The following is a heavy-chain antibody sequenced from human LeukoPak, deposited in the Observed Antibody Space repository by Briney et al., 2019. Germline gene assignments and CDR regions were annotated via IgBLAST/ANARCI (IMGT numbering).Heavy chain of an antibody. D-gene: IGHD5-18*01. CDR3: ARGGGYSYGLFDY. CDR2: INSDGSST. V-gene: IGHV3-74*01. Sequence: GGSLRLSCAASGFTFSSYWMHWVRQAPGKGLVWVSRINSDGSSTSYADSVKGRFTISRDNAKNTLYLQMNSLRAEDTAVYYCARGGGYSYGLFDYWGQGTLVTVFS. CDR1: GFTFSSYW. J-gene: IGHJ4*02.